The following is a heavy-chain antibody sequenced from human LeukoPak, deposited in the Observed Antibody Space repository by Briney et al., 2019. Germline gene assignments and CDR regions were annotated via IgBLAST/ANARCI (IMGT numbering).Heavy chain of an antibody. CDR1: GGSFSGYY. CDR3: AARGGGTWNYFDF. Sequence: SETLSLTCAVYGGSFSGYYWSWIRQPPGKGLEWIGEINHSGSTNYNPSLKSRVTISVDTSKNQFSLKLSSVTAADTAVYYCAARGGGTWNYFDFWGQGTLVTVSS. CDR2: INHSGST. J-gene: IGHJ4*02. V-gene: IGHV4-34*01. D-gene: IGHD3-16*01.